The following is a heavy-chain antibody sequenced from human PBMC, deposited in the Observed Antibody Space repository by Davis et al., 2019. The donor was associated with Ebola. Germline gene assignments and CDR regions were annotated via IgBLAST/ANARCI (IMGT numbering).Heavy chain of an antibody. J-gene: IGHJ4*02. CDR1: GFTFTDYA. Sequence: PGGSLRLSCAASGFTFTDYAMNWVRQAPGKGLEWVSSMSGNGVSISYADSVKGRFTISRDNAKNSLHLQMNSLTAEDTAVYYCTRDGTRDSLVYWGQGTLVTVSS. CDR2: MSGNGVSI. D-gene: IGHD1-1*01. CDR3: TRDGTRDSLVY. V-gene: IGHV3-23*01.